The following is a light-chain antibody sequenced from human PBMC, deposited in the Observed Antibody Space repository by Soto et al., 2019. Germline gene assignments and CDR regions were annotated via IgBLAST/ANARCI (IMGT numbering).Light chain of an antibody. CDR1: QGISNY. V-gene: IGKV1-27*01. J-gene: IGKJ3*01. CDR3: QKYNSAPRT. CDR2: AAS. Sequence: DIQMTQSTSSLSASVGDRVTITCRARQGISNYLAWYQQKPGKVPKLLIYAASTLQSGVPSRFSGSGSGTDFTLTISSLKPEDVATYYCQKYNSAPRTFGPGNKVYIK.